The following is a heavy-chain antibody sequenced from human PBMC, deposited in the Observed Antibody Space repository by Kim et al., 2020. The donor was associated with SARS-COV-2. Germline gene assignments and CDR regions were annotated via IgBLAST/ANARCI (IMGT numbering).Heavy chain of an antibody. CDR3: ARDMDFWYYMDV. CDR1: GGTFSSYA. CDR2: IIPILGIA. Sequence: SVKVSCKASGGTFSSYAISWVRQAPGQGLEWMGRIIPILGIANYAQKFQGRVTITADKSTSTAYMELSSLRSEDTAVYYCARDMDFWYYMDVWGKGTTVTVSS. J-gene: IGHJ6*03. V-gene: IGHV1-69*04. D-gene: IGHD3-3*01.